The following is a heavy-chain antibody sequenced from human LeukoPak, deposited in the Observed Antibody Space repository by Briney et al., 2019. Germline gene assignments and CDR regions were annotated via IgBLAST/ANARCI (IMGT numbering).Heavy chain of an antibody. J-gene: IGHJ6*02. D-gene: IGHD3-3*01. CDR2: INDGGRT. CDR3: ARGSQGGSAFFGCFYGLDV. CDR1: GGSFSAYY. Sequence: SETLSLTCSVYGGSFSAYYWSWIRQPPGKGLEWIGEINDGGRTNYDPSLKSRVTMSVDTSKNQFSLQLSTVTAADTALYYCARGSQGGSAFFGCFYGLDVWGHGTTVTVSS. V-gene: IGHV4-34*01.